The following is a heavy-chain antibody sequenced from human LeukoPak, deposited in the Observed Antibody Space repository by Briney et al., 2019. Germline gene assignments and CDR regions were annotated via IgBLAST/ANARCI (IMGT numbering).Heavy chain of an antibody. D-gene: IGHD2/OR15-2a*01. CDR1: GFTVSSNY. V-gene: IGHV3-66*01. J-gene: IGHJ4*02. Sequence: GGSLRLSCAASGFTVSSNYMSWVRQAPGKGLEWASVIYSGGSTYYADSVKGRFTISRDNSKNTLYLQMNSLRAEDTAVYYCARDLSDPLFVGGQGTLVTVSS. CDR3: ARDLSDPLFV. CDR2: IYSGGST.